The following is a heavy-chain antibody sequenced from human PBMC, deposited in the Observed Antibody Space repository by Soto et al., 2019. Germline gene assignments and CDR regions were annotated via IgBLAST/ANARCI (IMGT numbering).Heavy chain of an antibody. V-gene: IGHV1-18*04. CDR2: ISAYNGNT. CDR3: ARDNSGYDYWDY. J-gene: IGHJ4*02. Sequence: ASVKVSCKASGYTFTGYYMHWVRQAPGQGLEWMGWISAYNGNTNYAQKLQGRVTMTTDTSTSTAYMELRSLRSDDTAVYYCARDNSGYDYWDYWGQGTLVTVSS. CDR1: GYTFTGYY. D-gene: IGHD5-12*01.